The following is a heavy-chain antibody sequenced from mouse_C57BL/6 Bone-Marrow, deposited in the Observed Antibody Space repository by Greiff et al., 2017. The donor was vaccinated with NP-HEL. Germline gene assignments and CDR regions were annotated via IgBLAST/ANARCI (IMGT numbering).Heavy chain of an antibody. CDR3: VARGVDY. Sequence: VQLLQPGAGLVQPGASVKVSCKASGYTFTCHWMHWVKQTPGQGLEWIGRIHPSDSGTYYNQTIKGKVILTVDKSSSTAYMQLSSLTSEDSAVYHCVARGVDYWGQGTTLTVSS. J-gene: IGHJ2*01. V-gene: IGHV1-74*01. CDR1: GYTFTCHW. CDR2: IHPSDSGT.